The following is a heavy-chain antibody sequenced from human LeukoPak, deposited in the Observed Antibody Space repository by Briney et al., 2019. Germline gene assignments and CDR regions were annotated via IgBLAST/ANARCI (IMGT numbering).Heavy chain of an antibody. CDR3: ERDPGIAAAGTLGAFHM. Sequence: SETLTLTCTVSGGSFSSYYWSWIRQPPGKGLEWIGYIYYSGSNKYSPSLNSRVTISVDTSKNQFFLKLSYVTSADTAVYYCERDPGIAAAGTLGAFHMGGQETMVTVSS. D-gene: IGHD6-13*01. CDR2: IYYSGSN. CDR1: GGSFSSYY. V-gene: IGHV4-59*01. J-gene: IGHJ3*02.